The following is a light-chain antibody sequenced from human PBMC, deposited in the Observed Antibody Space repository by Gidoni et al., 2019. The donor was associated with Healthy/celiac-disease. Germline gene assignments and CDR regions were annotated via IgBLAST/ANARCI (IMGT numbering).Light chain of an antibody. Sequence: DIQMTQSPSSLSASVGDRVTITCRASQSISSYLNWYQQKPGKAPKLLIYAASSLQSGGPSTVSGSGSGTDFTLTISSRQPEDFATYYCQQSYSTPQTFXXXTKVEV. CDR2: AAS. J-gene: IGKJ1*01. CDR1: QSISSY. V-gene: IGKV1-39*01. CDR3: QQSYSTPQT.